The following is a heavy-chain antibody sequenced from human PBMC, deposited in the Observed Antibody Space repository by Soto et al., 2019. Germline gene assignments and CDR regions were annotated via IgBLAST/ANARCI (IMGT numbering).Heavy chain of an antibody. D-gene: IGHD6-19*01. Sequence: QVQLVQSGAEVKKPGASVRLSCKASGYTLTNYYLHWVRQAPGQGLEWMAMINPSGGSTRFAQKCRGRVTLTSDTSTSTVNMELSGLTSEDTAVHYCARSGKSSDWSLGGDGLDLWGQGTTVTVSS. V-gene: IGHV1-46*01. CDR2: INPSGGST. J-gene: IGHJ6*02. CDR1: GYTLTNYY. CDR3: ARSGKSSDWSLGGDGLDL.